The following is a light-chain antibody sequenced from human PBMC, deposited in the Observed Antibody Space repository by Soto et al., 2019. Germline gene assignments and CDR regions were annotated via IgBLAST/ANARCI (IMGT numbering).Light chain of an antibody. V-gene: IGLV1-40*01. CDR3: RSYTSSLSGGV. J-gene: IGLJ3*02. CDR1: SSNIGAGYD. Sequence: QSVLTQPPSVSGAPGQRVTISCTGSSSNIGAGYDVHWYQQLPGTAPKLLIYGTSNRPSGVPDRFSGSKSGTSASLAITGLRAGDEADYYCRSYTSSLSGGVFGGGTKVTVL. CDR2: GTS.